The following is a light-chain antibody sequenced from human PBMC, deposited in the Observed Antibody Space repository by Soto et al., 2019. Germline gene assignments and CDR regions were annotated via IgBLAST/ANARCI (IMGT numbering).Light chain of an antibody. V-gene: IGLV1-40*01. CDR2: GSY. Sequence: QSVLTQPPSVSGAPGQRVTISCTGSSSNIGAGSDVHWYQQVPGTAPKLLVYGSYNRPSGVPDRFSGSKSGTSASLAITGLQAEDEADFYCQSYDSSLSAGVFGTGTQLTVL. CDR1: SSNIGAGSD. J-gene: IGLJ1*01. CDR3: QSYDSSLSAGV.